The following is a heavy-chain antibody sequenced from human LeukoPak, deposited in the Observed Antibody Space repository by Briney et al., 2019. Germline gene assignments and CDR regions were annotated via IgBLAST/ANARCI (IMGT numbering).Heavy chain of an antibody. J-gene: IGHJ5*02. CDR2: MYYGGKT. CDR1: GGSISSGGYF. V-gene: IGHV4-31*03. CDR3: ARATPPRSESGFDP. Sequence: LSLTCTVSGGSISSGGYFWSWIRQHPGKGLEWIGYMYYGGKTYYNPSLKSRLTISIDASKNQFSLQLTSVTAADTAVYYCARATPPRSESGFDPWGQGTLVTVSS. D-gene: IGHD3-10*01.